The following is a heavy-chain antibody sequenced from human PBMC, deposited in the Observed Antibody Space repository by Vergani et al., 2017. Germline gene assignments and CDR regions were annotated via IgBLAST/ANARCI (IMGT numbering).Heavy chain of an antibody. Sequence: QVQLQESGPGLVKPSETLSLTCTVSGGSISSYYWSWIRQPPGKGLEWIGYIYYSGSTNYNPSLKSRVTISVDTSKNQFSLKLSSVTAADTAVYYCARCLWRGYPRGVFDPWGQGTLVTVSS. CDR1: GGSISSYY. CDR3: ARCLWRGYPRGVFDP. J-gene: IGHJ5*02. D-gene: IGHD3-3*01. CDR2: IYYSGST. V-gene: IGHV4-59*01.